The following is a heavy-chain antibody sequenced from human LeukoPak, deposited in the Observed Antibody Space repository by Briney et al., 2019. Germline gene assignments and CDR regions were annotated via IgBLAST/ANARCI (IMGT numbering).Heavy chain of an antibody. V-gene: IGHV4-34*01. CDR1: GGSFSGYY. J-gene: IGHJ5*02. Sequence: SETLSLTCAVYGGSFSGYYWSWIRQPPGKGLEWIGEINHSGSTNYNPSLKSRVTMSIDTSKNQFSLKLSSVTAADTAVYYCASPYSGSSDWFDPWGQGTLVTVSS. D-gene: IGHD6-6*01. CDR3: ASPYSGSSDWFDP. CDR2: INHSGST.